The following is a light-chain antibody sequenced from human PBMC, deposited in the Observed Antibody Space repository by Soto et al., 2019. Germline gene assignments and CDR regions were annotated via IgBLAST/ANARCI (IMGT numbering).Light chain of an antibody. CDR2: DVS. CDR3: QQRTNWQLT. Sequence: EIVLTQSPATLSLSPGERATLSCRASQSVGKYLAWYQQRPGQAPRLLMFDVSYRATGTPARFSGSGSGTDFTLTISGLEPEDFAVYYCQQRTNWQLTFGGGTRVEIK. J-gene: IGKJ4*01. CDR1: QSVGKY. V-gene: IGKV3-11*01.